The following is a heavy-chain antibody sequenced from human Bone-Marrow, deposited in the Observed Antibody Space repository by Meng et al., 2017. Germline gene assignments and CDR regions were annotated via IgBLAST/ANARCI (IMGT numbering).Heavy chain of an antibody. CDR2: ISSSGSTI. V-gene: IGHV3-48*03. Sequence: GGSLRLSCSASGFTLSSYEMNWVRQDPGKGLEWVSYISSSGSTIYYADSVKGRFTISRDNAKNSLYLQMNSLRAEDSAVYYCARGRSAAGSFLPWGQGTLVTVSS. CDR1: GFTLSSYE. J-gene: IGHJ5*02. D-gene: IGHD6-13*01. CDR3: ARGRSAAGSFLP.